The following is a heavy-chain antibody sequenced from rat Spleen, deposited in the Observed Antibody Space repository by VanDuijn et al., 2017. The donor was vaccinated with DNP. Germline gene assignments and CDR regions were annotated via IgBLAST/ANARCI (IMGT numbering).Heavy chain of an antibody. J-gene: IGHJ1*01. V-gene: IGHV5-7*01. CDR3: TRLQSLFDF. CDR2: ISYDGSST. Sequence: EVQLVESGGGLVQPGRSLKLSCAASGFIFSNYWMTWIRQAPKKGLEWVATISYDGSSTNYRDSVKGRFTISRDNAKSTLYLQMDSLRSEDTATYYCTRLQSLFDFWGPGTMVTVSS. CDR1: GFIFSNYW.